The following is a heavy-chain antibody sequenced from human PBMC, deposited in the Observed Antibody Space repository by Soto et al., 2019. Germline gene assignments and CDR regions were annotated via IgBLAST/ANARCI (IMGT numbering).Heavy chain of an antibody. J-gene: IGHJ6*02. D-gene: IGHD6-6*01. Sequence: QVQLVQSGAEVKKPGASVKVSCKASGYTFTSYYMHWVRQAPGQGLEWMGIINPSGGSTSYAQQFQGRVTMTRDTSTSTVYMELSSLRSEDTAVYYCARDRTRIAASDRTRYYYYGKDVWGQGTTVTVSS. CDR1: GYTFTSYY. V-gene: IGHV1-46*01. CDR3: ARDRTRIAASDRTRYYYYGKDV. CDR2: INPSGGST.